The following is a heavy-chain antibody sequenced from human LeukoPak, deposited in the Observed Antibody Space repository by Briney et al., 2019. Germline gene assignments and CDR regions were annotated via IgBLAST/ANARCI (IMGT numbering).Heavy chain of an antibody. CDR3: ARDLNVLRYFDWLLGDAFDI. V-gene: IGHV1-18*01. CDR1: VYTFTSYG. J-gene: IGHJ3*02. Sequence: ASVKVSCKASVYTFTSYGISWVRQAPGQGLEWMGWISAYNGNTNYAQKLQGRVTTTTDTSTSTAYMELRSLRSDDTAVYYCARDLNVLRYFDWLLGDAFDIWGQGTMVTVSS. D-gene: IGHD3-9*01. CDR2: ISAYNGNT.